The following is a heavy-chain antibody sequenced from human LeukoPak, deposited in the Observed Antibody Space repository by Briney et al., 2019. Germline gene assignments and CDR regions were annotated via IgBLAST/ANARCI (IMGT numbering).Heavy chain of an antibody. CDR3: ARDPGIAVAGSDY. Sequence: GGSLRLSCAASGFTFSSYGMHWVRQAPGKGLGWVAVIWYDGSNKYYADSVKGRFTISRDNSKNTLYLQMNSLRAEDTAVYYCARDPGIAVAGSDYWGQGTLVTVSS. J-gene: IGHJ4*02. D-gene: IGHD6-19*01. V-gene: IGHV3-33*01. CDR2: IWYDGSNK. CDR1: GFTFSSYG.